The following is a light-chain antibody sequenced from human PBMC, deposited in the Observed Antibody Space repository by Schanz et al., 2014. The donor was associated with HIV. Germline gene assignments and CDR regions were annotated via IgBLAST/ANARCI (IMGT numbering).Light chain of an antibody. CDR3: HQRGEWPDT. CDR2: SAS. Sequence: EIVLTQSPATLSVSPGERVTLSCRASASIGVLLAWYQKKPGQAPRLLMHSASTRATDIPARFSGSGFGTXFTLTISSLQSEDFAVYYCHQRGEWPDTFGQGTKLEI. J-gene: IGKJ2*01. V-gene: IGKV3-15*01. CDR1: ASIGVL.